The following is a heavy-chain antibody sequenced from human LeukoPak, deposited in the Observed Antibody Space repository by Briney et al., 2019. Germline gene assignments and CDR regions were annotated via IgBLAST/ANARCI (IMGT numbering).Heavy chain of an antibody. J-gene: IGHJ5*02. D-gene: IGHD6-19*01. CDR2: ISYNDNI. Sequence: TGGSLRLSCAASGFTFSTYGVHWVRQAPGEGLEWVTMISYNDNIYYKDSVKGRFTISRDNSKNTVFLQMNSLRPEDTAVYFCARDWGSSGWYNWFDPWGQGTLVTVSS. CDR1: GFTFSTYG. V-gene: IGHV3-30*03. CDR3: ARDWGSSGWYNWFDP.